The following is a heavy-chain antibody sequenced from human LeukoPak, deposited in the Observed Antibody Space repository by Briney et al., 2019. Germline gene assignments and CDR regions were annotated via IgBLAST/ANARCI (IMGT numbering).Heavy chain of an antibody. D-gene: IGHD5-24*01. CDR2: IYFSGTI. V-gene: IGHV4-31*03. CDR1: GGSISSGGYY. CDR3: ARGDGYVSDY. J-gene: IGHJ4*02. Sequence: PSETLSLTCTVSGGSISSGGYYWSWIRQHPGKGLEWIGYIYFSGTIYYNPSLKSRVTISVDTSANQFSLKLSSVTAADTAVYYCARGDGYVSDYWGQGTLVTVSS.